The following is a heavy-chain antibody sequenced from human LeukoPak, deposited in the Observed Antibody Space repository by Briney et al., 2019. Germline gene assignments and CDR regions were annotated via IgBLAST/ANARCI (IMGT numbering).Heavy chain of an antibody. CDR1: GFTFSSYS. Sequence: PGGSLRLSCAASGFTFSSYSMNWVRQAPGKGLEWVSSISSSSYIYYADSVKGRFTISRDNAKNSLYLQMNSLRAEDTAVYYCAREIAAAGTNYFDYWGQGTLVTVSS. D-gene: IGHD6-13*01. CDR3: AREIAAAGTNYFDY. CDR2: ISSSSYI. V-gene: IGHV3-21*01. J-gene: IGHJ4*02.